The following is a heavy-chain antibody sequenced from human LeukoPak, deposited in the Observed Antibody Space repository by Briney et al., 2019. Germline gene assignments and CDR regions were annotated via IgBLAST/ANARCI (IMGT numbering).Heavy chain of an antibody. V-gene: IGHV3-7*01. J-gene: IGHJ4*02. CDR2: IKKDGSEK. Sequence: GGSLRLSCAASGFTFSSYWMSWVRQAPGKGLEWVANIKKDGSEKYYVDSVKGRFTISRDNAKNSLYLQMNSLRAEDTAVYYCARPVAVAGFWGFDQGPFDYWGQGTLVTVSS. CDR3: ARPVAVAGFWGFDQGPFDY. CDR1: GFTFSSYW. D-gene: IGHD6-19*01.